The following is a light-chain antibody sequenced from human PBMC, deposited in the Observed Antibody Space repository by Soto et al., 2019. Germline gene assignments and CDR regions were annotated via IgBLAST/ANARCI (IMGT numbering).Light chain of an antibody. J-gene: IGLJ2*01. CDR3: CSFACICTLV. Sequence: QSVLTQPGSVSGSPGQSVTISCAGTIRDIGGYNYVSWYQQHPGKAPRLMIYEVSKRPSGIPHRFSGSKSGNTASLTISGLQAEDEAHYYCCSFACICTLVFGGGTKLTVL. V-gene: IGLV2-11*01. CDR2: EVS. CDR1: IRDIGGYNY.